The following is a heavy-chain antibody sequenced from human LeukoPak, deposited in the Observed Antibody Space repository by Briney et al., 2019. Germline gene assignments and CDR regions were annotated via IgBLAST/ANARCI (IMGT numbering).Heavy chain of an antibody. CDR2: ISGSGSST. CDR3: AKDWYGDRGHYFDY. Sequence: GGSLRLSCAASGFTFSSYSMNWVRQAPGKGLEWVSAISGSGSSTYYADSVKGRFTISRDNSKNTLYLQMNSLRAEDTAVYYCAKDWYGDRGHYFDYWGQGTLVTVSS. V-gene: IGHV3-23*01. D-gene: IGHD4-17*01. J-gene: IGHJ4*02. CDR1: GFTFSSYS.